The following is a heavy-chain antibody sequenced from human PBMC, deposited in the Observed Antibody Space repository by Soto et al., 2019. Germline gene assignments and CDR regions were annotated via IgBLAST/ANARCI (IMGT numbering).Heavy chain of an antibody. CDR2: INPNSGGT. V-gene: IGHV1-2*04. CDR1: GYTFTGYY. CDR3: ARDSSGYSYGPTTGMDV. Sequence: GASVKVSCKASGYTFTGYYMHWVRQAPGQGLEWMGWINPNSGGTNYAQKFQGWVTMTRDTSISTAYMELSRLRSDDTAVYYCARDSSGYSYGPTTGMDVWGQGTTVTVSS. J-gene: IGHJ6*02. D-gene: IGHD5-18*01.